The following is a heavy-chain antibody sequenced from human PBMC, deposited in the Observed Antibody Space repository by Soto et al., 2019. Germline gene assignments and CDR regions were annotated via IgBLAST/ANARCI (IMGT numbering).Heavy chain of an antibody. V-gene: IGHV4-31*03. CDR3: ARGQTYYSIVPYFDY. CDR1: GGSISSGGYY. J-gene: IGHJ4*02. Sequence: QVQLQESGPGLVKPSQTLSLTCTVSGGSISSGGYYWSWIRQHPGKGLEWIGYIYYSGSTYYNPSLKSRVTISVDTSKNQFSLKLSSVSAADTAVYYCARGQTYYSIVPYFDYWGQGTLVTVSS. D-gene: IGHD3-10*01. CDR2: IYYSGST.